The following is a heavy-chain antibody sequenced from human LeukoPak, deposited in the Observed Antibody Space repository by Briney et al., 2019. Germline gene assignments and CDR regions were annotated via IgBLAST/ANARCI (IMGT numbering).Heavy chain of an antibody. Sequence: GGSLRLSCAGSGFTFRTCGMHWVRQAPGKGPEWVAVISYDEGKKNYADPVKGRFTISRDNSKNTLYLQMNSLRAEDTAVYYCAKGAFGELWPDYWGQGSLVTVSS. CDR1: GFTFRTCG. J-gene: IGHJ4*02. CDR2: ISYDEGKK. V-gene: IGHV3-30*18. D-gene: IGHD3-10*01. CDR3: AKGAFGELWPDY.